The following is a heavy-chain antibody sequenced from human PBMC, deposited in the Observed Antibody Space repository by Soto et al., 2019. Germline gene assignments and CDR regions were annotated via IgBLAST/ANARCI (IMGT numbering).Heavy chain of an antibody. CDR2: ITGAGGST. CDR1: GFTFDNYG. D-gene: IGHD2-21*02. Sequence: EVQLLESGGGLVQPGGSLRLSCAASGFTFDNYGMSWVRQAPGKGLEWIGAITGAGGSTYNADSVKGRFTISRDNSKKTVYLQVDSLRVEDTAVYYCAKGHCDSFGNYDFFGMDVWGQGTTVIVSS. V-gene: IGHV3-23*01. CDR3: AKGHCDSFGNYDFFGMDV. J-gene: IGHJ6*01.